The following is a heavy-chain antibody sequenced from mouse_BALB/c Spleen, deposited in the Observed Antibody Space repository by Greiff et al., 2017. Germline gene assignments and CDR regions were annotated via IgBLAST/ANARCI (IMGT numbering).Heavy chain of an antibody. CDR2: ISDGGSYT. V-gene: IGHV5-6*01. CDR3: ARDRYYAMDY. J-gene: IGHJ4*01. CDR1: GFTFSSYG. Sequence: EVKLVESGGDLVKPGGSLKLSCAASGFTFSSYGMSWVRQTPDKRLEWVATISDGGSYTYYPDSVKGRFTISRDNAKNNLYLQMSSRKSEDTAMYYCARDRYYAMDYWGQGTAVTVAS.